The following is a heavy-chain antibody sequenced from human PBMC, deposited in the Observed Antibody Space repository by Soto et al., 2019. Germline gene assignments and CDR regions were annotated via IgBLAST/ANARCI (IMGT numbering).Heavy chain of an antibody. CDR1: GGSISGGGSY. J-gene: IGHJ4*02. D-gene: IGHD5-18*01. CDR2: IHYSGTT. Sequence: LCGGSISGGGSYWRWIRQHPGKGLEWIGYIHYSGTTYYNPSLKSRITISIDTSKKEFSLKLTSVTAADTAVYYCARDRDSYGFHDYWGQGTLVTVSS. V-gene: IGHV4-31*02. CDR3: ARDRDSYGFHDY.